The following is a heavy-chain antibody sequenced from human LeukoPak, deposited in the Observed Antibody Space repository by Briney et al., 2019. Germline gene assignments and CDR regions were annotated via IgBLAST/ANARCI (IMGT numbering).Heavy chain of an antibody. V-gene: IGHV3-23*01. J-gene: IGHJ3*02. Sequence: GGSLRLSCAASGFTFSTYAMRWVRQAPGKGLEWVSGISGSGGSTYYADSVKGRFTISRDNSKNMVYLQMNSLRAEDTAVYYCAKDTVGAFDIWGQGTMVTVSS. CDR2: ISGSGGST. D-gene: IGHD4-23*01. CDR3: AKDTVGAFDI. CDR1: GFTFSTYA.